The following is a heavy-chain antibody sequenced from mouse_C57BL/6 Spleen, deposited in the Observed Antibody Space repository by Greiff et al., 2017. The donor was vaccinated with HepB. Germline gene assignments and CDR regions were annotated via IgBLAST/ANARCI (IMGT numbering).Heavy chain of an antibody. Sequence: EVKLQESGGDLVKPGGSLKLSCAASGFTFSSYGMSWVRQTPDKRLEWVATISSGGSYTYYPDSVKGRFTISRDNAKNTLYLQMSSLKSEDTAMYYCARQRDSNYGFDYWGQGTTLTVSS. CDR1: GFTFSSYG. V-gene: IGHV5-6*01. J-gene: IGHJ2*01. CDR3: ARQRDSNYGFDY. CDR2: ISSGGSYT. D-gene: IGHD2-5*01.